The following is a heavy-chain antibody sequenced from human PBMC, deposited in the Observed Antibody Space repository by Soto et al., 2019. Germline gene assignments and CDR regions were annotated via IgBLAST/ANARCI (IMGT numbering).Heavy chain of an antibody. D-gene: IGHD7-27*01. CDR3: ASARGDWGSAPLDY. V-gene: IGHV3-15*07. CDR2: IKSQTGGGTT. J-gene: IGHJ4*02. CDR1: GLTFSNAW. Sequence: EVQLVESGGDLVKPGESLRLSCVVSGLTFSNAWMNWVRQAPGKGLEWVGRIKSQTGGGTTDYAAPGRGRLPISRDESNDTLYLQMNRLRPGDTAVYYCASARGDWGSAPLDYWGQGTLVIVSS.